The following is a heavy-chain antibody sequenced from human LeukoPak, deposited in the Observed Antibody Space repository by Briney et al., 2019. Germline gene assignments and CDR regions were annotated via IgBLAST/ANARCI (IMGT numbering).Heavy chain of an antibody. CDR1: GFTFSSYE. CDR3: ARGEWYSSSWYGSFDY. V-gene: IGHV3-48*03. D-gene: IGHD6-13*01. CDR2: ISSSGSTI. J-gene: IGHJ4*02. Sequence: PGGSLGLSCAASGFTFSSYEMNWVRQAPGKGLEWVSYISSSGSTIYYADSVKGRFTISRDNAKNSLYLQMNSLRAEDTAVYYCARGEWYSSSWYGSFDYWGQGTLVTVSS.